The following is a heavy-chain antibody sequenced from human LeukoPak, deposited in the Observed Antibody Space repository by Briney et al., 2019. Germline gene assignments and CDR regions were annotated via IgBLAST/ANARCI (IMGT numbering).Heavy chain of an antibody. D-gene: IGHD2-21*02. CDR1: GGSISSGGYC. CDR3: ARAGDCPGNWFDP. V-gene: IGHV4-61*08. J-gene: IGHJ5*02. Sequence: SQTLSLTCTVSGGSISSGGYCWSWIRQPPGKGLGWIGYIYYSGSTNYNPSLKSRVTISVDTSKNQFSLKLSSVTAADTAVYYCARAGDCPGNWFDPWGQGTLVTVSS. CDR2: IYYSGST.